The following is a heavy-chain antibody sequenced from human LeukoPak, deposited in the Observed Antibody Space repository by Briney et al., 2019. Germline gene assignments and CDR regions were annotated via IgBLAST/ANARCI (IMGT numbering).Heavy chain of an antibody. D-gene: IGHD6-19*01. CDR3: ARQGIAVAGDDFDY. CDR2: ISAYNGNT. Sequence: GASVKVSCKASGYTFTSYGISWVQQAPGQGLEWMGWISAYNGNTNYAQKLQGRVTMTTDTSTSTAYMELRSLRSDGTAVYYCARQGIAVAGDDFDYWGQGTLVTVSS. CDR1: GYTFTSYG. V-gene: IGHV1-18*01. J-gene: IGHJ4*02.